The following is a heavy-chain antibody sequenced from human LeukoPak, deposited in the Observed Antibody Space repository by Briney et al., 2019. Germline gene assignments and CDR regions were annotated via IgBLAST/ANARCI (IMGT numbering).Heavy chain of an antibody. D-gene: IGHD2-15*01. V-gene: IGHV4-39*01. CDR3: ASAATFPVDY. CDR1: GGSVSSSFYY. CDR2: LYYSGST. Sequence: SETLSLTCTVSGGSVSSSFYYWGWIRQPPGKGLEWIGSLYYSGSTHYNPSLKSRVTMSVDTSKNQFSLNLSSVTAADTAVFFCASAATFPVDYWGRGTLVTVSS. J-gene: IGHJ4*02.